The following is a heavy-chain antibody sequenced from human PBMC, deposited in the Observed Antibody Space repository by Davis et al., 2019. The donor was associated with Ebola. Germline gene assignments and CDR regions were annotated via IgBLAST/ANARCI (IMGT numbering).Heavy chain of an antibody. CDR1: GGSISSSNW. CDR3: ARLRYDFWSGYIDY. D-gene: IGHD3-3*01. J-gene: IGHJ4*02. CDR2: IYHSGST. Sequence: SETLSLTCAVSGGSISSSNWWSWVRQPPGKGLEWIGEIYHSGSTNYNPSLKSRVTLSVDKSKNQFSLKLSSVTAADTAVYYCARLRYDFWSGYIDYWGQGTLVTVSS. V-gene: IGHV4-4*02.